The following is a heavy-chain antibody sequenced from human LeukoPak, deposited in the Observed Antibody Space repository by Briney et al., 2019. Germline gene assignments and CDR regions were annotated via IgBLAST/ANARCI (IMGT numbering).Heavy chain of an antibody. CDR3: ARGRDGYNKAYFDY. D-gene: IGHD5-24*01. CDR2: ISYSGST. CDR1: GGSIRSSYYY. J-gene: IGHJ4*02. V-gene: IGHV4-61*05. Sequence: SETLSLTCTVSGGSIRSSYYYWGWIRQPPGKGLEWIGYISYSGSTNYNPSLKSRVTISVDTSKNQFSLKLSSVTTADTAVYYCARGRDGYNKAYFDYWGQGTLVTVSS.